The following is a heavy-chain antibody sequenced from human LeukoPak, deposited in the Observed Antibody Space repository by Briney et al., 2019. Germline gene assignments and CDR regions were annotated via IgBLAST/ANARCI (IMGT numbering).Heavy chain of an antibody. Sequence: GASVKVSCKTSGYIFTNYGIHWVRQAPGQGLEWMGWLSGYNGNTNYAQKFQGRVTMTTDTSTNTAYMELRSLRSDDTAVYYCARGDVRVVVSEPFDYWGQGTLVTVSS. V-gene: IGHV1-18*01. D-gene: IGHD2-21*01. CDR2: LSGYNGNT. CDR1: GYIFTNYG. CDR3: ARGDVRVVVSEPFDY. J-gene: IGHJ4*02.